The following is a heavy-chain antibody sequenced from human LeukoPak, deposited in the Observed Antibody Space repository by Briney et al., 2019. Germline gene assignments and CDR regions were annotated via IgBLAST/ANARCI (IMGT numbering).Heavy chain of an antibody. CDR2: IYYSGST. CDR3: ATRHDYGGTFDY. Sequence: SETLSLTCTVSGGSISSSSYYWGWIRQPPGKGLEWIGSIYYSGSTYYNPSLKSRVTISVDTSKNQFSLKLSSVTAADTAVYYCATRHDYGGTFDYWGQGPRSPSPQ. D-gene: IGHD4-23*01. V-gene: IGHV4-39*07. CDR1: GGSISSSSYY. J-gene: IGHJ4*02.